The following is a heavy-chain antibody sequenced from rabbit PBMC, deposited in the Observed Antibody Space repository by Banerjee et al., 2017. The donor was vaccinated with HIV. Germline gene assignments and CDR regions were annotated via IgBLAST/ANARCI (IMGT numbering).Heavy chain of an antibody. D-gene: IGHD4-2*01. V-gene: IGHV1S45*01. CDR3: ARDAGYAGSNL. J-gene: IGHJ4*01. CDR2: IGAGSNSA. CDR1: GFSFSSNA. Sequence: QEQLEESGGDLVKPEGSLTLTCTASGFSFSSNAMCWVRQAPGKGLEWIACIGAGSNSAYYATWAKGRFTISKTSSTTVTLQMTSLTAADTATYFCARDAGYAGSNLWGQGALVTVS.